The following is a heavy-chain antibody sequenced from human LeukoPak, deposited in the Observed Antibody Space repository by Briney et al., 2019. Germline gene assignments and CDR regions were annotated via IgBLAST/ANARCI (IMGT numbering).Heavy chain of an antibody. D-gene: IGHD3-10*01. CDR2: IIPIFGTA. CDR1: GGTFSSYA. CDR3: ARRDTMVRGVIIGSFDI. V-gene: IGHV1-69*13. J-gene: IGHJ3*02. Sequence: ASVKVSCKASGGTFSSYAISWVRQAPGQGREWMGGIIPIFGTANYAQKFQGRVTITADESTSTAYMELSSLRSEDTAVYYCARRDTMVRGVIIGSFDIWGQGTKVTVSS.